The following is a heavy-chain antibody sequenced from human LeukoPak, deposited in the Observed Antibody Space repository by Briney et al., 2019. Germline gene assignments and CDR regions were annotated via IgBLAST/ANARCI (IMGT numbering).Heavy chain of an antibody. CDR1: GFTFSSYS. CDR2: ISSSSSTI. V-gene: IGHV3-48*01. J-gene: IGHJ4*02. Sequence: GGSLRLSCAASGFTFSSYSMNWVRQAPGKGLEWVSYISSSSSTIYYADSVKGRFTISRDNAKNTLYLQMNSLRAEDTAVYYCARSGLSRFGFWGQGTLVTVSS. D-gene: IGHD2/OR15-2a*01. CDR3: ARSGLSRFGF.